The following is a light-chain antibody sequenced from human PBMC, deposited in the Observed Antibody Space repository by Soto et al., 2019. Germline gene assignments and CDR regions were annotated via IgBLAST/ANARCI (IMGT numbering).Light chain of an antibody. CDR1: QSIRNY. Sequence: DIQMTQSPSSLSASVGDRVTISCRASQSIRNYVSWYQQKPGTAPKLLIRAASTLQSGVPSRFSGNGSGTDFTLTISSLQIEDVATYFCQQTDSTPQTFGQGTNVEI. J-gene: IGKJ1*01. CDR3: QQTDSTPQT. CDR2: AAS. V-gene: IGKV1-39*01.